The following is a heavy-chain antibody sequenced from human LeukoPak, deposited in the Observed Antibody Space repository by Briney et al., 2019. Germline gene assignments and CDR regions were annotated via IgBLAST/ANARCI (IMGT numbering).Heavy chain of an antibody. CDR2: ISHDGSDK. Sequence: GGPLRLSCAASGFTLKIYPMHWVPQAPGKGLEWLSVISHDGSDKNNADSVKGRFIISRDNSKNTIYLQLNSLRPEDTAMYYRAREEVQTTVDAFDIWGLGTMVIVSS. CDR1: GFTLKIYP. J-gene: IGHJ3*02. V-gene: IGHV3-30*04. CDR3: AREEVQTTVDAFDI. D-gene: IGHD4-17*01.